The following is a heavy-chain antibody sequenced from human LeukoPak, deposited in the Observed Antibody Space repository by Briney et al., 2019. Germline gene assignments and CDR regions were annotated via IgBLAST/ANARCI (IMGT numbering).Heavy chain of an antibody. V-gene: IGHV3-23*01. D-gene: IGHD2-21*02. CDR1: GFTFSNYA. Sequence: GGSLSLSCAASGFTFSNYAMSWARPAPGKGLEWVSGISGTSGTINYAAPVKGRFTISRDNSKNTLYLQMNSLRVDDMAVYYCAKRLGDPRAFDYWGQGTLVTVSS. CDR3: AKRLGDPRAFDY. J-gene: IGHJ4*02. CDR2: ISGTSGTI.